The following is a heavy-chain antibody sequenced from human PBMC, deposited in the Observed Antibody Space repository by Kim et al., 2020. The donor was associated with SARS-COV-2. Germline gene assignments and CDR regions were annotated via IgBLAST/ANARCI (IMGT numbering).Heavy chain of an antibody. CDR3: ARAEPPAAFDI. V-gene: IGHV4-30-4*01. CDR2: TYYSGST. J-gene: IGHJ3*02. Sequence: SETLSLTCTVSGGSISSGDYYWSWIRQPPGKGLEWIGYTYYSGSTYYNPSLKSRVTISVDTSKNQFSLKLSSVTAADTAVYYCARAEPPAAFDIWGQGTMVTVSS. CDR1: GGSISSGDYY.